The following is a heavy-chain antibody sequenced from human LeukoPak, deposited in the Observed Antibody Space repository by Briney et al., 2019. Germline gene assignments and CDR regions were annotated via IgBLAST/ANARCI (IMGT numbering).Heavy chain of an antibody. CDR1: GGCISSYY. V-gene: IGHV4-59*12. J-gene: IGHJ5*02. CDR3: AITVVPAASLVRHGFDP. CDR2: IYYSGRT. D-gene: IGHD2-2*01. Sequence: SETLSLTCIVSGGCISSYYWSWIRQPPGKGLEWIGYIYYSGRTNYNPSLKSRVTISVDTSKNQFSLKLSSVTAADTAVYYCAITVVPAASLVRHGFDPWGQGTLVTVSS.